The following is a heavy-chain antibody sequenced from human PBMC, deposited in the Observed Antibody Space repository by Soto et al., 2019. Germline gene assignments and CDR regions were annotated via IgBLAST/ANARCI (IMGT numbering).Heavy chain of an antibody. Sequence: QVQLVQSGAEVKKPGSSVKVSCKASGGTFSSHAISWVRQAPGRGLEWMGGLIPIVLTANYAQKFQGRVTIXXDESTSTLYMELSSLRSEDTAVYYCAALDYYGDSGSSYIDYWGQGTLVTVSS. V-gene: IGHV1-69*05. CDR2: LIPIVLTA. D-gene: IGHD3-10*01. CDR3: AALDYYGDSGSSYIDY. CDR1: GGTFSSHA. J-gene: IGHJ4*02.